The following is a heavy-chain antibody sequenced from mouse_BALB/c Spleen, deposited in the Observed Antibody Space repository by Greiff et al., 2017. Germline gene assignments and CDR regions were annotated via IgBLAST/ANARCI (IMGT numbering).Heavy chain of an antibody. CDR2: ISNGGGST. CDR3: ARHGYYGVGDY. V-gene: IGHV5-12-2*01. Sequence: EVQLQESGGGLVQPGGSLKLSCAASGFTFSSYTMSWVRQTPEKRLEWVAYISNGGGSTYYPDTVKGRFTISRDNAKNTLYLQMSSLKSEDTAMYYCARHGYYGVGDYWGQGTTLTVSS. D-gene: IGHD1-2*01. J-gene: IGHJ2*01. CDR1: GFTFSSYT.